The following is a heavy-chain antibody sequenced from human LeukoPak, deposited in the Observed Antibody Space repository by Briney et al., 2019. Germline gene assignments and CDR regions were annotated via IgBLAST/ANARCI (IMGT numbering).Heavy chain of an antibody. V-gene: IGHV3-30*02. Sequence: PGGSLRLSCAASGFTFSSYGMHWVRQAPGKGLEWVAFIRYDGSNKYYADSVKGRFTISRDSSKNTLYLQMNSLRAEDTAVYYCAKDRRGDYYYYMDVWGKGTTVTVSS. CDR1: GFTFSSYG. CDR3: AKDRRGDYYYYMDV. J-gene: IGHJ6*03. CDR2: IRYDGSNK. D-gene: IGHD4-17*01.